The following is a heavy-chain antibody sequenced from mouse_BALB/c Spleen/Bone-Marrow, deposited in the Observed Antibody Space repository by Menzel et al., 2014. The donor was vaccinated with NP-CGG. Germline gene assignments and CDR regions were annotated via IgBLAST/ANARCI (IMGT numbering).Heavy chain of an antibody. CDR3: ARRDYFDY. J-gene: IGHJ2*01. Sequence: QVTLKVCGAELARPGASVKMSCKASGYTFTSYTMHWVKQRPGQGLEWIGYINPSSGYTNYNQKFKDKATLTADKSSSTAYMQLSSLTSEDSAVYYCARRDYFDYWGQGTTLTVSS. CDR2: INPSSGYT. CDR1: GYTFTSYT. V-gene: IGHV1-4*01.